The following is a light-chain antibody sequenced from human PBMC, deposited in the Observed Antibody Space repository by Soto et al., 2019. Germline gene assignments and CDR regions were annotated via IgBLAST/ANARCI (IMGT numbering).Light chain of an antibody. CDR1: QSVPSTY. CDR2: GAS. Sequence: EIVMTQSPATLSLSPGERATLSCRSSQSVPSTYFAWYQQKPGQSPRLLIYGASARATGIPDRFSGGGSGAEYTLTISSLQSEDFAVYYCQQYDKWPRTFGQGTKVDIK. CDR3: QQYDKWPRT. J-gene: IGKJ1*01. V-gene: IGKV3-15*01.